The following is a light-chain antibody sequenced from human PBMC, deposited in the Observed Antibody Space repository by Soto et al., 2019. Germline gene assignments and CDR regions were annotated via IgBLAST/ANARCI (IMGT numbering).Light chain of an antibody. CDR3: QQFGTSPRT. CDR2: TAS. Sequence: EIVLTQSPGTLSLFPGERATFSCRASQSVSSVHLAWYQQKPGQAPSLLMFTASNRATGIPDRFSGTGSGTDFTLTISRLESEDSAVYYCQQFGTSPRTFGQGTKVEIK. V-gene: IGKV3-20*01. J-gene: IGKJ1*01. CDR1: QSVSSVH.